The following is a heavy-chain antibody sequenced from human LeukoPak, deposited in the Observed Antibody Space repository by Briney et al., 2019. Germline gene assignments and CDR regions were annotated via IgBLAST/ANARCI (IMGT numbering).Heavy chain of an antibody. CDR2: IIPIFGTA. D-gene: IGHD3-22*01. V-gene: IGHV1-69*13. CDR1: GGTFSSYA. CDR3: ALHYYDSSGYYY. J-gene: IGHJ4*02. Sequence: ASVKVSCKASGGTFSSYAISWVRQAPGQGLEWMGGIIPIFGTANYAQKFQGRVTITADESTSTAYMELSSLRSEDTAVYYCALHYYDSSGYYYWGQGTLATVSS.